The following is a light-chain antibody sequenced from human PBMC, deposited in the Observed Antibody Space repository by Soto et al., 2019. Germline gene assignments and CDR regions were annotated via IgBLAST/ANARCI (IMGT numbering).Light chain of an antibody. CDR1: SSDVGGYNY. J-gene: IGLJ1*01. CDR2: EVS. Sequence: QSALTQPASVSGSPGQSITISCTGTSSDVGGYNYVSWYQQHPGKAPKLMIYEVSNRPSGVSNRFSGSKSGNTASLTISGLQAEDEADYCCSSYTSSSTPYVFGPGTKLTVL. CDR3: SSYTSSSTPYV. V-gene: IGLV2-14*01.